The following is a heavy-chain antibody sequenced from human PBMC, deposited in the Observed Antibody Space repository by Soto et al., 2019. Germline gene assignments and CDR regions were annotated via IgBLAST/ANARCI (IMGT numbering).Heavy chain of an antibody. Sequence: QVQLVESGGGVVQPGRSLRLSCAASGFTFSNYAMHWVRQAPGKGLEWVALMSSDGSIKYYADSVKGRFTISRDNSKNTMYLQMNSIRAEDTAVYYCAKDYYGTSSPHFDYWGQGTLVTVAS. J-gene: IGHJ4*02. CDR3: AKDYYGTSSPHFDY. V-gene: IGHV3-30*18. CDR2: MSSDGSIK. CDR1: GFTFSNYA. D-gene: IGHD6-6*01.